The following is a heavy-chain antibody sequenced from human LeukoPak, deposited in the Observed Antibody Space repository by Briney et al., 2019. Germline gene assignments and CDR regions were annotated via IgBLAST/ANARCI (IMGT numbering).Heavy chain of an antibody. V-gene: IGHV3-66*01. CDR3: ARESCSSTSCYGTEYFQH. D-gene: IGHD2-2*01. CDR2: IYSGGST. J-gene: IGHJ1*01. CDR1: GFTVSSNY. Sequence: GGSLRLSCAASGFTVSSNYMSWVRQAPGKGLEWVSVIYSGGSTYYADSVKGRFTISRDNSKNTLYLQMNSLRAEDTAVYYCARESCSSTSCYGTEYFQHWGQGTLVTVSS.